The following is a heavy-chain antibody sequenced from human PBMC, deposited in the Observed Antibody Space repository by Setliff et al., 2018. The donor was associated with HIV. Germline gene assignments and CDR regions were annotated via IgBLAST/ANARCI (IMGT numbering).Heavy chain of an antibody. D-gene: IGHD5-18*01. Sequence: ASVKVSCKSSGGSFNTYAINWVRQAPGQGLEWMGGIISTFDKANYAQKFHGRLTITADDSTRTVYMELNSLGSGDTAVYYCARGGVRGYSYGEAFDIWGQGTLVTVSS. CDR2: IISTFDKA. J-gene: IGHJ3*02. V-gene: IGHV1-69*13. CDR3: ARGGVRGYSYGEAFDI. CDR1: GGSFNTYA.